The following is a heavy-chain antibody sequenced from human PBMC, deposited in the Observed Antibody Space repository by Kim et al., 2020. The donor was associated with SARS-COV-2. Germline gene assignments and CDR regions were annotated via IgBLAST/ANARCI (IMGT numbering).Heavy chain of an antibody. CDR2: INPNSGGT. J-gene: IGHJ6*02. V-gene: IGHV1-2*02. CDR3: ARDEYGKGRKYYYYGMDV. CDR1: GYTFTGYY. Sequence: ASVKVSCKASGYTFTGYYMHWVRQAPGQGLEWMGWINPNSGGTNYAQKFQGRVTMTRDTSISTAYMELSRLRSDDTAVYYCARDEYGKGRKYYYYGMDVWGQGTTVTVSS. D-gene: IGHD4-17*01.